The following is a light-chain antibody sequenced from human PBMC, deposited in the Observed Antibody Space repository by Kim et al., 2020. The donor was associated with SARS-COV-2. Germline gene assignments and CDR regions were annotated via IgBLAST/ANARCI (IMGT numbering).Light chain of an antibody. Sequence: ELTQPPSASGTPGQRVTISCSGSSSNIGRNTVDWYQQLPGTAPKLLMYSNNQRPSGVPDRFSGSKSGTSASLAISGLQSEDEADYYCAAWDDSLSGWVFGGGTQLTVL. CDR2: SNN. CDR3: AAWDDSLSGWV. V-gene: IGLV1-44*01. J-gene: IGLJ3*02. CDR1: SSNIGRNT.